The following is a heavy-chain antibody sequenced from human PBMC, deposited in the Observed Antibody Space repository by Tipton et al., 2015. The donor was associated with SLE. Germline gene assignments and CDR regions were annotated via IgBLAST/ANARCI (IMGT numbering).Heavy chain of an antibody. D-gene: IGHD2-2*01. Sequence: TLSLTCTVSGFSISSGYYWGWLRQSPGKGLEWIGSIYRSGSTYYTPSLRRRVTISLDTSMNQFSLDLSSVTAADTAVYYCARSVTPAAIGWFDPWGQGTLVTVSS. CDR1: GFSISSGYY. CDR2: IYRSGST. CDR3: ARSVTPAAIGWFDP. V-gene: IGHV4-38-2*02. J-gene: IGHJ5*02.